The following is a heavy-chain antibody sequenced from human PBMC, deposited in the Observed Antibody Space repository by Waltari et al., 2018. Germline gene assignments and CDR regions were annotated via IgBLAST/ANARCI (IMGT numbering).Heavy chain of an antibody. D-gene: IGHD1-26*01. J-gene: IGHJ5*02. Sequence: EVQLLESGGGLVQPGGSLRLSCAASGFTFSSYAMSWVRQAPGKGLKWVSAISGRGGSTYDADSVKGRFTISRDNSKNTLYLQMNSLRAEDTAVYYCATQWERGGWFDPWGQGTLVTVSS. V-gene: IGHV3-23*01. CDR3: ATQWERGGWFDP. CDR1: GFTFSSYA. CDR2: ISGRGGST.